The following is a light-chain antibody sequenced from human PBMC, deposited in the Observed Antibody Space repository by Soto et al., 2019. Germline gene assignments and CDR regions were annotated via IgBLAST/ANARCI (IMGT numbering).Light chain of an antibody. J-gene: IGKJ1*01. CDR3: QQYGTSPWT. Sequence: EIVLTQSPGTLSLSPGERATLSCRASQSISSSYLAWYQQKPGQATRLLIYGASSRAVGIPDNFSGSGSGTDFTLTISRLEPEDFAVYYCQQYGTSPWTFGQGTKVEIK. V-gene: IGKV3-20*01. CDR2: GAS. CDR1: QSISSSY.